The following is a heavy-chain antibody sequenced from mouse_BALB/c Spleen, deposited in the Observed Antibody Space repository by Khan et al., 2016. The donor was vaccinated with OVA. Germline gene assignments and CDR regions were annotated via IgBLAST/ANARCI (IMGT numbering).Heavy chain of an antibody. V-gene: IGHV5-17*02. D-gene: IGHD2-12*01. Sequence: EVELVESGGGLVQPGGSRKLSCAASGFPFSSFGMHWVRQAPEKGLEWVAYIGSDSNTIYYADTVKGRFTISRDDPKNSSVLQMTSLRSEETAMYDCASSRYWAWFAYWGQGTLVTVSS. J-gene: IGHJ3*01. CDR3: ASSRYWAWFAY. CDR2: IGSDSNTI. CDR1: GFPFSSFG.